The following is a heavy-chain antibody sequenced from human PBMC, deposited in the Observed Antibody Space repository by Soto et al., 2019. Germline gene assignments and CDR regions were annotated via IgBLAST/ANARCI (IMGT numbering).Heavy chain of an antibody. Sequence: QLHLQESGSGLVKPSQTLSLTCAVSGGSISSGGYSWSWIRQPPGKGLNYIGYIYHSGSTYYNPSPKXRXTXSXXRSKNQFSLKLSSVTAADTAVYYCARVRSGWGIDYWGQGTLVTVSS. CDR1: GGSISSGGYS. V-gene: IGHV4-30-2*01. J-gene: IGHJ4*02. CDR3: ARVRSGWGIDY. CDR2: IYHSGST. D-gene: IGHD6-19*01.